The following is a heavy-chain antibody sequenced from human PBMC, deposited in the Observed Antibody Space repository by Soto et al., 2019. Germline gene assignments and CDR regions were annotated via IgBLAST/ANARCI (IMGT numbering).Heavy chain of an antibody. D-gene: IGHD6-13*01. CDR1: GGSISSSSYY. J-gene: IGHJ6*02. CDR3: ARHPYSSSYLYYYYYGMDV. Sequence: PSETLSLTCTVSGGSISSSSYYWGWIRQPPGKGLEWIGSIYYSGSTYYNPSLKSRVTISVDTSKNQFSLKLSSVTAADTAVYYCARHPYSSSYLYYYYYGMDVWGQGTTVTVSS. V-gene: IGHV4-39*01. CDR2: IYYSGST.